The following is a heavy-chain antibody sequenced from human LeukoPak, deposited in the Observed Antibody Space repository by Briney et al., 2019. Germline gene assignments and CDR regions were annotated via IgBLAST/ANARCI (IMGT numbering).Heavy chain of an antibody. V-gene: IGHV4-59*01. D-gene: IGHD1-26*01. CDR3: ARAVESGSWPKYYFDY. Sequence: PETLSLTCTVSGDSISSYYWSWIRQPPGKGLEWIGYIYYSGSTNYNPSLKSRVTISVDTSKNQFSLRLTSVTAADTAVYYCARAVESGSWPKYYFDYWGQGTLVTVSS. CDR2: IYYSGST. J-gene: IGHJ4*02. CDR1: GDSISSYY.